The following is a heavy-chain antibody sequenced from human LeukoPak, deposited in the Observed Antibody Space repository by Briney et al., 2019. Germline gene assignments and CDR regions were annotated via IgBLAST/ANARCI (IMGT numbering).Heavy chain of an antibody. V-gene: IGHV1-8*01. CDR1: GYTFTSYD. Sequence: ASVKVSCKASGYTFTSYDINWVRQATGQGLEWMGWMNPNSGNTGYAQKFQGRVTVTRNTFISTAYMELSSLRSEDTAVYYCARGRLLWFGELLLNWFDPWGQGTLVTVSS. J-gene: IGHJ5*02. CDR3: ARGRLLWFGELLLNWFDP. D-gene: IGHD3-10*01. CDR2: MNPNSGNT.